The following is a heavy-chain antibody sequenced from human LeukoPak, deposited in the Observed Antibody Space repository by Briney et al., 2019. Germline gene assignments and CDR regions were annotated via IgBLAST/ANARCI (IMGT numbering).Heavy chain of an antibody. CDR1: GGSISTFY. Sequence: PAETLSLTCTVSGGSISTFYRSWVRQPPGKGLEGIGYVYYSGSTNYNPSLKSRVTISVDTSKNQFSLKLSSVTAADTAVYYCARRNSNFDYWGQGTLVTVSS. CDR2: VYYSGST. CDR3: ARRNSNFDY. D-gene: IGHD6-13*01. V-gene: IGHV4-59*08. J-gene: IGHJ4*02.